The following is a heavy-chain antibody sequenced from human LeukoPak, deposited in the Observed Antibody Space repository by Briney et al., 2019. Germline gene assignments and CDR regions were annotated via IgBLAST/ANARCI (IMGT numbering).Heavy chain of an antibody. J-gene: IGHJ6*01. CDR1: GGSINTYS. D-gene: IGHD2/OR15-2a*01. CDR2: LHYSGST. V-gene: IGHV4-59*01. Sequence: SETLSLTCTVSGGSINTYSWSWIRQPPGKGLEWIGNLHYSGSTNYNPSLKSRVSISLDTSKNHFSLRLSSVTAADTAVYYCARGISHDYYYYALDVWGQGTTVTVSS. CDR3: ARGISHDYYYYALDV.